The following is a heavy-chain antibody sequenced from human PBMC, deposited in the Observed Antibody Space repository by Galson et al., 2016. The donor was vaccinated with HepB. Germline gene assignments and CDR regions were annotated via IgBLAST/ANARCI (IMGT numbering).Heavy chain of an antibody. J-gene: IGHJ1*01. V-gene: IGHV3-23*01. CDR3: ARDRNSGSFYAYFQH. Sequence: SLRPSCAASGFTFSNYAMSWVRQAPGKGLEWVSSISGSGGSTYYADSVKGRFTISRDDSKNTLYLQMNSLRAEDTAVYYCARDRNSGSFYAYFQHWGQGTLVTVSS. D-gene: IGHD1-26*01. CDR2: ISGSGGST. CDR1: GFTFSNYA.